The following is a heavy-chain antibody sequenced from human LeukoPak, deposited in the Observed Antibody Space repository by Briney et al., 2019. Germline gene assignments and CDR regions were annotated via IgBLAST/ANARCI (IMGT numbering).Heavy chain of an antibody. J-gene: IGHJ5*02. CDR2: INSDGSST. CDR3: ARGGYCSGGSCYRIDP. Sequence: GGSLRLSCADSGLTFRNYWMHWVRHAPGKGLVWVARINSDGSSTSYADSVKGRFTISRDNAKNILYLQMNSLRAEDTAVYYCARGGYCSGGSCYRIDPWGQGTLVTVSS. D-gene: IGHD2-15*01. V-gene: IGHV3-74*01. CDR1: GLTFRNYW.